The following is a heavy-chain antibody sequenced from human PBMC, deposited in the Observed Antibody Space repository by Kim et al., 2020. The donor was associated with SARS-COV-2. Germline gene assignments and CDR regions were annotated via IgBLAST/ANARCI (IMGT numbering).Heavy chain of an antibody. D-gene: IGHD2-21*02. Sequence: GGSLRLSCAASGFTFSSYSMNWVRQAPGKGLEWVSSISSSSSYIYYADSVKGRFTISRDNAKNSLYLQMNSLRAEDTAVYYCARDKGDHLYERLSPLDYWGQGTLVTVSS. CDR2: ISSSSSYI. CDR3: ARDKGDHLYERLSPLDY. J-gene: IGHJ4*02. CDR1: GFTFSSYS. V-gene: IGHV3-21*01.